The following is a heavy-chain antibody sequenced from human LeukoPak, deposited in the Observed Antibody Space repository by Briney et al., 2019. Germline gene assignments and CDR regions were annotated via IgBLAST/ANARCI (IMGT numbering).Heavy chain of an antibody. J-gene: IGHJ4*02. V-gene: IGHV3-15*01. D-gene: IGHD6-13*01. CDR3: TTDGYSSSFTVY. CDR1: GVTFSTAW. CDR2: IKSKTDGGTT. Sequence: PGGPLRLSCAASGVTFSTAWMSWVRQSPGKGLEWVGRIKSKTDGGTTDYAAPVKGRFTISRDDSKNTLYLQMNSLKTEGTAVYYCTTDGYSSSFTVYWGQGSLVTVSP.